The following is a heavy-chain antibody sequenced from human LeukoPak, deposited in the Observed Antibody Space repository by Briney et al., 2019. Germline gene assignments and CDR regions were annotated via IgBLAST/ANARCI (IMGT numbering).Heavy chain of an antibody. CDR1: GFTFGDYA. CDR3: TRDGFWSGYPSFDY. V-gene: IGHV3-49*04. J-gene: IGHJ4*02. Sequence: GGSLRLSCTASGFTFGDYAMSWVRQAPGKGLEWVGFIRSKAYGGTTEYAASVKGRFTISRDDSKSIAYLQMNSLKTEDTAVYYCTRDGFWSGYPSFDYWGQGTLVTVSS. CDR2: IRSKAYGGTT. D-gene: IGHD3-3*01.